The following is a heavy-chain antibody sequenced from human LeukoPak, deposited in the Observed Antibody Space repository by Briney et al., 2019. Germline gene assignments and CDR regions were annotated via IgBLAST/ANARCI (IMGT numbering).Heavy chain of an antibody. Sequence: SETLSLTCAVYGGSFSGYYWSWIRQPPGKGLEWIGEINHSGSTNYNPSLKSRVTISVDTSKNQFSLKLSSVTAADTAVYYCARFAQQWLETHFDYWGQGTLVTVSS. CDR3: ARFAQQWLETHFDY. CDR1: GGSFSGYY. J-gene: IGHJ4*02. CDR2: INHSGST. D-gene: IGHD6-19*01. V-gene: IGHV4-34*01.